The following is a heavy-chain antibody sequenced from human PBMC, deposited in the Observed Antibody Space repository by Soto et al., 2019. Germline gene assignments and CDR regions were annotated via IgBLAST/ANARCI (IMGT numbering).Heavy chain of an antibody. D-gene: IGHD3-9*01. CDR1: GFTFSSYA. Sequence: EVRLLESGGGLVQPGGPLRLSCAASGFTFSSYAMSWVRQAPGKGLEWVSTIIGSGGSANYADSVKGRFTISRDSSKNTLYLQMNSLRADDTAVYYCARHILITIFGYYYGMDVWGQGTTVTVSS. CDR3: ARHILITIFGYYYGMDV. J-gene: IGHJ6*01. CDR2: IIGSGGSA. V-gene: IGHV3-23*01.